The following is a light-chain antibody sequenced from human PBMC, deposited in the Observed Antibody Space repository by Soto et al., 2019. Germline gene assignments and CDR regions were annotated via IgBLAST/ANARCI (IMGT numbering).Light chain of an antibody. CDR3: CSYAGKYV. Sequence: QSVLTQPRSVSGSPGQSVTISCTGTSSDVGGYNYVSWYQQHPGKAPKLVVSDVSKRPAGVPDRFSGSKSGNTASLTISGLQAEDEADYYCCSYAGKYVFGTGTKLTVL. J-gene: IGLJ1*01. CDR2: DVS. CDR1: SSDVGGYNY. V-gene: IGLV2-11*01.